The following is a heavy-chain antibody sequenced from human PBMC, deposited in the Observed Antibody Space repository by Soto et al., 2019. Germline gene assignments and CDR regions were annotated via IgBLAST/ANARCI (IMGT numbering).Heavy chain of an antibody. D-gene: IGHD6-13*01. V-gene: IGHV1-8*01. CDR2: MNPNSGNT. CDR3: ALSYSSRAWFDP. Sequence: QVQLVQSGAEVKKPGASVKVSCKASGYTFTSYDINWARQATGQGLEWMGWMNPNSGNTGYAQKFQGRVTMTRNTSISTAYMELSSLRSEDTAVYYCALSYSSRAWFDPWGQGTLVTVSS. CDR1: GYTFTSYD. J-gene: IGHJ5*02.